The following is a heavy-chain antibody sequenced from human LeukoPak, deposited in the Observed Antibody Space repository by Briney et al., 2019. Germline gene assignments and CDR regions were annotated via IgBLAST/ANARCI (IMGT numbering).Heavy chain of an antibody. Sequence: SETLSLTCTVSGGSISSYYWSWIRQPPGKGLEWIGHIYDSGSTNYNPSLKSRVTISVDTSKNQFSLKVSSVTAADTAVYYCARLRSRTVFDYWGQRTLVTVSS. V-gene: IGHV4-59*01. CDR1: GGSISSYY. D-gene: IGHD1-14*01. CDR2: IYDSGST. CDR3: ARLRSRTVFDY. J-gene: IGHJ4*02.